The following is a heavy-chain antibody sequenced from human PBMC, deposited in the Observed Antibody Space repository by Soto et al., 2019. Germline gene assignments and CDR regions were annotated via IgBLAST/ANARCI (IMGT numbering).Heavy chain of an antibody. CDR1: GFTFYSYA. CDR2: ISASSGIT. J-gene: IGHJ6*03. CDR3: AKRINYASGSRKFYYYYMDV. Sequence: EVQLLESGGGLVQPGGSLRLSCAASGFTFYSYAMSWVRQAPGKGLEWVSTISASSGITYYADSVKGRFTISRDNSKNTLYLQLNSLRAEETAVYYCAKRINYASGSRKFYYYYMDVWGKGTTVTVSS. V-gene: IGHV3-23*01. D-gene: IGHD3-10*01.